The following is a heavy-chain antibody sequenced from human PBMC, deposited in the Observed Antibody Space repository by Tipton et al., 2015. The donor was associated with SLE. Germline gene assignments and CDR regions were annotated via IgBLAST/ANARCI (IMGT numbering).Heavy chain of an antibody. CDR1: GGSITDYY. CDR2: MSDSGNT. CDR3: AGLPDYFDH. J-gene: IGHJ4*02. V-gene: IGHV4-59*01. Sequence: TLSLTCSVSGGSITDYYWSWIRQAPGKGPEWIGHMSDSGNTNYNPSLKNRVTISLDTSRSQISLRLNSMTAADTAVYYCAGLPDYFDHWGPGALVTVSS.